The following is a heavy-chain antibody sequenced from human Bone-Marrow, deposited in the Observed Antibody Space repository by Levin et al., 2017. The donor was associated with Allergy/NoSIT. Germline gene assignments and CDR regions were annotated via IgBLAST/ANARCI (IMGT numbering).Heavy chain of an antibody. J-gene: IGHJ3*02. V-gene: IGHV4-34*01. CDR3: ARRAPAWLRGARGGFDI. D-gene: IGHD3-10*01. CDR1: GGSLSGYE. CDR2: INLTGGT. Sequence: SQTLSLTCRISGGSLSGYEWSWIRQSPGKGLEWIGEINLTGGTNDNPSLKSRLTMSIDTSENQFSLNLRSVTAADMAVYYCARRAPAWLRGARGGFDIWGQGTVVTVSS.